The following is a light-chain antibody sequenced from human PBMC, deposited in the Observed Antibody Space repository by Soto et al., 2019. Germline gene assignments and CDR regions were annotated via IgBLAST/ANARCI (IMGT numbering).Light chain of an antibody. Sequence: DTQMTQAPSSLSASVGDRVTITCRASQSISRNLNCYQQKPGRAPKLLIYAASSLLSGVPSRFSGSGYGTDFTLTISSLQPEDFATYYCQQSYSTPHPFGQGTKLDIK. CDR3: QQSYSTPHP. CDR1: QSISRN. V-gene: IGKV1-39*01. J-gene: IGKJ2*01. CDR2: AAS.